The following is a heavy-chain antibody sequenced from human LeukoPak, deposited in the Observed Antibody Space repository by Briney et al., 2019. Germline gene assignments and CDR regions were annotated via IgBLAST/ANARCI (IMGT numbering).Heavy chain of an antibody. CDR3: ARDKLAVAGSADY. D-gene: IGHD6-19*01. Sequence: GGSLRLSCAASGFTFSSYSMNWVRQAPGKGLEWVSSISSSSSYIYYADSVKGRFTISRDNAKNSLCLQMNSLRAEDTAVYYCARDKLAVAGSADYWGQGTLVTVSS. J-gene: IGHJ4*02. V-gene: IGHV3-21*01. CDR2: ISSSSSYI. CDR1: GFTFSSYS.